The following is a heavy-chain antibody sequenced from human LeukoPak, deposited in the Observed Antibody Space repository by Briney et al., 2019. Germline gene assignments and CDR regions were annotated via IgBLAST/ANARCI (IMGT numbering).Heavy chain of an antibody. CDR2: IWYDGSNK. J-gene: IGHJ5*02. D-gene: IGHD3-10*01. Sequence: GRSLRLSCAASGFTFSSYGMHWVRQAPGKGLEGVAVIWYDGSNKYYADSVKGRFTISRDKSKNTLYLQMNSLRAEDTAVYYCARDRNYYGSGSYRGWFDPWGQGTLVTVSS. CDR1: GFTFSSYG. CDR3: ARDRNYYGSGSYRGWFDP. V-gene: IGHV3-33*01.